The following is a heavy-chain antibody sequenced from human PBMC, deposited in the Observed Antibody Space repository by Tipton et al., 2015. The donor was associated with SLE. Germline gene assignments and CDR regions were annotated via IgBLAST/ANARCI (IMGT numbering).Heavy chain of an antibody. CDR3: ARDERVRGVLGY. CDR2: IHYSGST. D-gene: IGHD3-10*01. CDR1: GGSISSYY. Sequence: TLSLTCTVSGGSISSYYWSWIRQPPGKGLEWIGNIHYSGSTNYNPSLKSRVTISVDTSKNQFSLKLSSVTAADTAVYYCARDERVRGVLGYWGQGTLVTVSS. V-gene: IGHV4-59*12. J-gene: IGHJ4*02.